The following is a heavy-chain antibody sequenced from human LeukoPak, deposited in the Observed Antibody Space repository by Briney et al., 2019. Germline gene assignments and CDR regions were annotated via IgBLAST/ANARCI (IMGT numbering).Heavy chain of an antibody. V-gene: IGHV4-39*02. Sequence: SETLSLTCTVSGGSISSSSYYWGWIRQPPGKGLEWIGSIYYSGSTYYNPSLKSRVTISVDTSKNQFSLKLSSVTAADTAVYYCARDEWPIFADWGQGTLVTVSS. CDR3: ARDEWPIFAD. D-gene: IGHD3-3*01. CDR1: GGSISSSSYY. J-gene: IGHJ4*02. CDR2: IYYSGST.